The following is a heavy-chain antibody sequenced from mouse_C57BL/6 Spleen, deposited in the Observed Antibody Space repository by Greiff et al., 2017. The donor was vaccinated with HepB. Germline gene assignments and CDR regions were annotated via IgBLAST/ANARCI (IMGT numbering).Heavy chain of an antibody. CDR2: ISSGGSYT. D-gene: IGHD2-5*01. J-gene: IGHJ3*01. CDR3: ARQTDSNFAWFAY. Sequence: EVKLMESGGDLVKPGGSLKLSCAASGFTFSSYGMSWVRQTPDKRLEWVATISSGGSYTYYPDSVKGRFTISRDNAKNTLYLQMSSLKSEDTAMYYCARQTDSNFAWFAYWGQVPLVTVSA. V-gene: IGHV5-6*01. CDR1: GFTFSSYG.